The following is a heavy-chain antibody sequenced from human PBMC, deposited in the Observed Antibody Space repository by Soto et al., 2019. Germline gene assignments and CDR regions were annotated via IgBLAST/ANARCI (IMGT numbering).Heavy chain of an antibody. V-gene: IGHV1-58*02. CDR3: AADLGYCSSTSCSPPMDV. Sequence: SVKVSCKASGFTFTSSAMQWVRQARGQRLEWIGWIVVGSGNTNYAQKFQERVTITRDMSTSTAYMELSSLRSEDTAVYYCAADLGYCSSTSCSPPMDVWGKGTTVTVSS. CDR2: IVVGSGNT. CDR1: GFTFTSSA. J-gene: IGHJ6*03. D-gene: IGHD2-2*01.